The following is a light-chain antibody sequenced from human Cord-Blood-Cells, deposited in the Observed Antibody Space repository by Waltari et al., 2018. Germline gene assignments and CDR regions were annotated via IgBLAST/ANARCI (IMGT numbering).Light chain of an antibody. V-gene: IGLV1-47*01. CDR2: RNN. CDR3: AAWDDSLSGLV. J-gene: IGLJ3*02. CDR1: SSNIGSNY. Sequence: QSVLTQPPSASGTPGQRVTISCSGSSSNIGSNYVYWYQPLPGTAPKLLIYRNNQRPSGVPARVSGSKSGTSASLAISGLRSEDEADYYCAAWDDSLSGLVFGGGTKLTVL.